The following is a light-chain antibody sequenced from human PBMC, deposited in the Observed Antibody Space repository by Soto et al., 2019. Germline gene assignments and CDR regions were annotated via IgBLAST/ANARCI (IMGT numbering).Light chain of an antibody. CDR2: GAS. CDR3: QQYDAWLRLT. J-gene: IGKJ4*01. V-gene: IGKV3D-15*01. Sequence: EIVMTQSPATLSVSPGERATLSCRASQSVNIYLAWYQQKPGQAPRLLIFGASYRATGIPARFSGSGSGTEFNLTISSLQSEDFAVYVCQQYDAWLRLTFGGGTVVDIX. CDR1: QSVNIY.